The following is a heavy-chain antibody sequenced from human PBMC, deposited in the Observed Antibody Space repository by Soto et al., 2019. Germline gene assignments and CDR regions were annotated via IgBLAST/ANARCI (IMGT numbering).Heavy chain of an antibody. Sequence: EVQLVESGGGLVQPGGSLRLSCVASGFTFRGYSMNWVRRAPGKGLEWVSYISGSSSTMYYADSVKGRFIISRDNAKNSLYPQMNSLRAEDTAVYYCARDSSPGPVDHWGQGTLVTVSS. V-gene: IGHV3-48*01. CDR2: ISGSSSTM. CDR1: GFTFRGYS. J-gene: IGHJ4*02. CDR3: ARDSSPGPVDH. D-gene: IGHD6-6*01.